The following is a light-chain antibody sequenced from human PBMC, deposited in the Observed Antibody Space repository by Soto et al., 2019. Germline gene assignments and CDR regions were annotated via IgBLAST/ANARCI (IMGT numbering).Light chain of an antibody. CDR3: SSYSSISHWV. CDR2: EVT. J-gene: IGLJ3*02. CDR1: SSDIGAYNH. V-gene: IGLV2-14*01. Sequence: SALTQPASVSGSPGQSITISCTGTSSDIGAYNHVSWYQQHPGKAPKLMIYEVTNRPSGVSIRFSGSKSGSAASLTISGLQAEDEADYYCSSYSSISHWVFGGGTKLTVL.